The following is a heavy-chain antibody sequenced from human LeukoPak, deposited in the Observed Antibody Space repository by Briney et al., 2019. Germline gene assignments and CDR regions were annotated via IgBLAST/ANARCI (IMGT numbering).Heavy chain of an antibody. D-gene: IGHD2-15*01. CDR3: ARVPRYCSGSSCFGGYFEY. CDR1: GFTLSSYA. CDR2: ISGGGSST. V-gene: IGHV3-23*01. Sequence: PGGSLRLSCAASGFTLSSYAMGWVRQAPGKGLEWVSAISGGGSSTYFADSVKGRFTISRDNSKNTLSLQMNSLRAEDTAVYYCARVPRYCSGSSCFGGYFEYWGQGTMVTVCS. J-gene: IGHJ4*02.